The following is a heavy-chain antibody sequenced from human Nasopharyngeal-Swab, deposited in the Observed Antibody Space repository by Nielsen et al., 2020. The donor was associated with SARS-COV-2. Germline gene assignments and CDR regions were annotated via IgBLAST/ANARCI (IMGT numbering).Heavy chain of an antibody. Sequence: GGSLRLSCAASGFTVSSNYMSWVRQAPGKGLEWVSVIYSGGSTYYADSVKGRFTISRDNSKNTLYLQMNSLRAEDTAVYYCARVSKRSGDPSGAFDIWGQGTMVTVSS. V-gene: IGHV3-53*01. CDR3: ARVSKRSGDPSGAFDI. D-gene: IGHD3-10*01. J-gene: IGHJ3*02. CDR2: IYSGGST. CDR1: GFTVSSNY.